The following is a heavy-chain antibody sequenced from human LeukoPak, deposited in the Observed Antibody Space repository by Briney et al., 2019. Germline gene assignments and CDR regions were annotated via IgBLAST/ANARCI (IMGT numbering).Heavy chain of an antibody. CDR2: IYSGDHA. CDR1: GFTVSNNY. J-gene: IGHJ4*02. V-gene: IGHV3-66*02. D-gene: IGHD3-16*01. CDR3: AGRRVLDASFDY. Sequence: PGGSLRLSCAASGFTVSNNYMSWVRQAPGKGLEWVSVIYSGDHAYYVESVKGRFTISRDNSKNTLFLQMNRLRAEDTAVYYCAGRRVLDASFDYWGQGTLVTVSS.